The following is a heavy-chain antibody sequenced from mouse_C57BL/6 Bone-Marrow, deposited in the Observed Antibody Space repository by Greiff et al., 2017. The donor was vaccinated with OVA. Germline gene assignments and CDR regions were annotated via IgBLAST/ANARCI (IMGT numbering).Heavy chain of an antibody. CDR2: ITHSGET. CDR3: AGEGDYYGSRVYAMDY. Sequence: EESGPGLVKPSQSLFLTCSITGFPITSGYYWIWIRQSPGKPLEWMGYITHSGETFYNPSLQSPISITRETSKNQFFLQLNAVTTEDTAMYYWAGEGDYYGSRVYAMDYWGQGTSVTVAS. D-gene: IGHD1-1*01. V-gene: IGHV12-3*01. J-gene: IGHJ4*01. CDR1: GFPITSGYY.